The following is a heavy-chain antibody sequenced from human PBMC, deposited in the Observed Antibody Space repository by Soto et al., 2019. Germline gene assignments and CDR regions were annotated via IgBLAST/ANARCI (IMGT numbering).Heavy chain of an antibody. CDR3: PRNVTFGGGFPS. CDR1: GFTFTRYG. V-gene: IGHV1-18*01. D-gene: IGHD3-16*01. J-gene: IGHJ5*02. CDR2: INGYDGNT. Sequence: QVQLVQSGDEVKKPGASVKVSCKASGFTFTRYGISWVRQAPGQGLEWMGWINGYDGNTHYAQKCRGRVPMTTATSPTTAYRGVRGLISADPPLFFWPRNVTFGGGFPSWGQGPRSPVPS.